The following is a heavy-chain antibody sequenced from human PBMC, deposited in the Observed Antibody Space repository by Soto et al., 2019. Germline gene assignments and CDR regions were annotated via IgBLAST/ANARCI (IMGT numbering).Heavy chain of an antibody. D-gene: IGHD3-9*01. Sequence: VASVKVSCKASGYTFTSYAMHWVRQAPGQRLEWMGWINAGNGNTKYSQKFQGRVTITRDTSASTAYMELSSLRSEDTAVYYCARDYDILTGYSDNWFDPWGQGTLVTVSS. CDR2: INAGNGNT. CDR1: GYTFTSYA. CDR3: ARDYDILTGYSDNWFDP. J-gene: IGHJ5*02. V-gene: IGHV1-3*01.